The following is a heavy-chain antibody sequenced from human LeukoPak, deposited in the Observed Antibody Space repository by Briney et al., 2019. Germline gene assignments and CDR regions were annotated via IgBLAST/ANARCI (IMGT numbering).Heavy chain of an antibody. J-gene: IGHJ4*02. CDR2: IYHSGST. CDR1: GGSISSSNW. CDR3: ASFLQIVQSSSWYFDY. D-gene: IGHD6-13*01. V-gene: IGHV4-4*02. Sequence: KPSQTLSLTCAVSGGSISSSNWWSWVRQPPGKGLEWIGEIYHSGSTNYNPSLKSRVTISVDKSKNQFSLKLSSVTAADTAVYYCASFLQIVQSSSWYFDYWGQGTLVTVSS.